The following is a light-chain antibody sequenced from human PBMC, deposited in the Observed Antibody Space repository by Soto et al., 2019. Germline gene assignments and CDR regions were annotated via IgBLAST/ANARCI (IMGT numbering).Light chain of an antibody. CDR1: SGHSRYA. J-gene: IGLJ3*02. CDR2: VDSDGSH. CDR3: QTWATGIRV. V-gene: IGLV4-69*01. Sequence: QAVVTQSPSASASLGASVKLTCTVDSGHSRYAIAWHQQQPEKGPRYLMKVDSDGSHSKADGIPDRFSGSSSGAERYLTISSLQSEDEADYYCQTWATGIRVFGGGTKVTVL.